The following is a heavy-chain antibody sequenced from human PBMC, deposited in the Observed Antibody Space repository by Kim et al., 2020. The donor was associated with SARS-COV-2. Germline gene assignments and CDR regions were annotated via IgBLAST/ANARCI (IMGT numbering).Heavy chain of an antibody. Sequence: AKSRFTISRNDSKNTVDLQMNSLKTEDTAVYYCTTDRGAYCGGDCYEGYWGQGTLVTVSS. D-gene: IGHD2-21*02. V-gene: IGHV3-15*01. J-gene: IGHJ4*02. CDR3: TTDRGAYCGGDCYEGY.